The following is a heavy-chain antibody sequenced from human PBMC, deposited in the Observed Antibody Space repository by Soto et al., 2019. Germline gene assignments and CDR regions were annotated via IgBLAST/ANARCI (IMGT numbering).Heavy chain of an antibody. V-gene: IGHV3-30*18. CDR3: AKEFNELMYYFDY. CDR2: ISYDGSNK. D-gene: IGHD1-26*01. CDR1: GFTFSSYG. Sequence: QVQLAESGGGVVQPGRSLRLSCAASGFTFSSYGMHWVRQAPGKGLEWVAVISYDGSNKYYADSVKGRFTISRDNSKNTLYLQMNSLRAEDTAVYYCAKEFNELMYYFDYWGQGTLVTVSS. J-gene: IGHJ4*02.